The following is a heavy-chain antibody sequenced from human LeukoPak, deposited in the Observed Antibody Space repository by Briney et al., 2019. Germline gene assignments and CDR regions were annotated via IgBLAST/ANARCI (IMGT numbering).Heavy chain of an antibody. CDR1: GYTFTGYY. Sequence: GASVKVSCKASGYTFTGYYMHWVRQAPGQGLEWMGWINPNSGGTNYAQKFQGRVTITRDTSISTAYMELSRLRSDDTAVYYCARGYYYGSGSPFDYWGQGTLVTVSS. J-gene: IGHJ4*02. V-gene: IGHV1-2*02. CDR2: INPNSGGT. CDR3: ARGYYYGSGSPFDY. D-gene: IGHD3-10*01.